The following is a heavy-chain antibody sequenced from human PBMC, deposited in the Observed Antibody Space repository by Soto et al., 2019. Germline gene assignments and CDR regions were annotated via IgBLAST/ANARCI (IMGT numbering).Heavy chain of an antibody. V-gene: IGHV3-30-3*01. CDR2: MSYDGSNK. J-gene: IGHJ4*02. D-gene: IGHD3-16*01. Sequence: QVQLVESGGGVVQPGRSLRLSCAASGFTFSSYAMHWVRRAPGKGLEWMAVMSYDGSNKYYADSVKGRFTISRDNSKNTLYLQMNRLRPEGAALYYCAREGGAYWGQGTLVIVSS. CDR3: AREGGAY. CDR1: GFTFSSYA.